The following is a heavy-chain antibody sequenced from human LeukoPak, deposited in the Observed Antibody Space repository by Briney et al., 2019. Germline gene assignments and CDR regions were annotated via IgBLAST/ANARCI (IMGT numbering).Heavy chain of an antibody. Sequence: GGSLRLSCTSSGFTVSSTYISWVRQAPGKGLEWVSVIYSGDNTYYVDSVKGRFTISRDSSKNTLYLQMNSLRAEDTAVYYCARDYYDILTANRQTKSSYFDYWGQGTLVTVSS. D-gene: IGHD3-9*01. J-gene: IGHJ4*02. CDR2: IYSGDNT. CDR3: ARDYYDILTANRQTKSSYFDY. CDR1: GFTVSSTY. V-gene: IGHV3-66*01.